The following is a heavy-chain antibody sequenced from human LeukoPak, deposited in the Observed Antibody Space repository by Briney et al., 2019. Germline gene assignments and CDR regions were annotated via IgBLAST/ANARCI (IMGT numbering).Heavy chain of an antibody. J-gene: IGHJ6*02. CDR3: AKDGGSGYCSSTSCSRGMDV. CDR2: ISYDGSNK. Sequence: GGSLRLSCAASGFTFSSYAMHWVRQAPGKGLEWVAVISYDGSNKYYADSVKGRFTISRDNSKNTLYLQMNSLRAEDTAVYYCAKDGGSGYCSSTSCSRGMDVWGQGTTVTVSS. D-gene: IGHD2-2*01. V-gene: IGHV3-30*04. CDR1: GFTFSSYA.